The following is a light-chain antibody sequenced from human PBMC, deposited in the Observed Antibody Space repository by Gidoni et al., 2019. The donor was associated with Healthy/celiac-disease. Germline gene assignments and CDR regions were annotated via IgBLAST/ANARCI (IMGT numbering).Light chain of an antibody. J-gene: IGKJ2*01. CDR1: QGISSY. V-gene: IGKV1-8*01. CDR2: AAS. CDR3: QQYYSYSYT. Sequence: IRVTQSPASFSASTGDRVTITCRASQGISSYLAWYQQKPGKAPKLLIYAASTMPSGVPARFSGSGSGTDFTLTISCLQSEDFAAYYCQQYYSYSYTFGQGTKLEIK.